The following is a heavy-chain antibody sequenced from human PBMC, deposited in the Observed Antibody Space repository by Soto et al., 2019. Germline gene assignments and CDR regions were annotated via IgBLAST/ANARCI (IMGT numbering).Heavy chain of an antibody. CDR3: ARPYSSSWYGWFDP. J-gene: IGHJ5*02. CDR2: IIGSGDTT. D-gene: IGHD6-13*01. Sequence: GGSLRLSCAASGFTFSTYAMTWVRQAPGKGLEWVSGIIGSGDTTYYADSVKGRFTISRDNSKNTLYLQMNSLRAEDTAVYYCARPYSSSWYGWFDPWGQGTLVTVSS. V-gene: IGHV3-23*01. CDR1: GFTFSTYA.